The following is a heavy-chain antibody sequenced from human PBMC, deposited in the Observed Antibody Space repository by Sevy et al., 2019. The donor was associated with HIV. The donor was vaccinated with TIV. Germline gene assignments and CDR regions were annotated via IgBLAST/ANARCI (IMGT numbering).Heavy chain of an antibody. J-gene: IGHJ4*02. CDR1: GDSVSSNSAA. CDR2: TYYRSKWYN. V-gene: IGHV6-1*01. Sequence: SQTLSLTCAISGDSVSSNSAAWNWIRQSPSRGHEWLGRTYYRSKWYNDYAVSVKSRMSVNPDTSRNRFSLQLNSVSPEDTAVYYCVREGTGAFDYWGQGTLVTVSS. CDR3: VREGTGAFDY. D-gene: IGHD2-8*02.